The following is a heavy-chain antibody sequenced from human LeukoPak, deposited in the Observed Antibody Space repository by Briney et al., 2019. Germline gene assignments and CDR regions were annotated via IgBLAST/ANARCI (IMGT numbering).Heavy chain of an antibody. CDR1: GGSIRSNSFY. Sequence: PSETLSLTCTVSGGSIRSNSFYWGWIRQPPGKGLEWIGEINHSGSTNYNPSLKSRVTISVDTSKNQFSLKLSSVTAADTAVYYCARGIYRRYQLLLDYWGQGTLVTVSS. V-gene: IGHV4-39*07. J-gene: IGHJ4*02. CDR3: ARGIYRRYQLLLDY. D-gene: IGHD2-2*01. CDR2: INHSGST.